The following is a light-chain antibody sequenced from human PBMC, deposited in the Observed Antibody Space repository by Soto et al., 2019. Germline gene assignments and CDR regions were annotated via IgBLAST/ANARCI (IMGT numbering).Light chain of an antibody. CDR1: QSISSW. V-gene: IGKV1-5*03. CDR2: KAS. Sequence: DIQMTQSPSTLSASEGDRVTITCRASQSISSWLAWYQQKPGQAPKLLIYKASSLESGVPSRFSGSGSGTEFTLTISSLQPDDFATYYCQQYNRYWTFGQGTKVEIK. J-gene: IGKJ1*01. CDR3: QQYNRYWT.